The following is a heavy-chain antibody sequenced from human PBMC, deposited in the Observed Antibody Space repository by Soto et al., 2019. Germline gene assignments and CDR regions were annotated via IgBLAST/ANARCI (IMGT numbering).Heavy chain of an antibody. CDR2: INHSGST. CDR1: GGSFSGYY. CDR3: AREWELHYSYYFDY. Sequence: QVQLQQWGAGLLKPSETLSLTCAVYGGSFSGYYWSWIRQPPGQGLEWIGEINHSGSTNYNPSLKSRLTISVDTSKNQFSLKLSSVTAADTAVYYCAREWELHYSYYFDYWGQGTLVTVSS. D-gene: IGHD1-26*01. J-gene: IGHJ4*02. V-gene: IGHV4-34*01.